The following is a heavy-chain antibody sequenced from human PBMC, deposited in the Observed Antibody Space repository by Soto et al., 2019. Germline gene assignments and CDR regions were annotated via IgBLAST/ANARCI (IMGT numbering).Heavy chain of an antibody. CDR3: ARDNAPVAGTSLPGY. J-gene: IGHJ4*02. Sequence: QVQLVESGGGVVQPGRSLRLSCAASGFTFSSYAIHWVRQAPGKGLEWVAFISYAGSNRYYADSVKGRFTIPRDNSKNPLYLQMNSLRVEDTAVYFCARDNAPVAGTSLPGYWGQGTLVTVSS. V-gene: IGHV3-30-3*01. CDR2: ISYAGSNR. CDR1: GFTFSSYA. D-gene: IGHD6-19*01.